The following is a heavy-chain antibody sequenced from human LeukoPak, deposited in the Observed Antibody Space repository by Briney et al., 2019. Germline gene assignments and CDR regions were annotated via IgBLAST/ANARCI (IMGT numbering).Heavy chain of an antibody. Sequence: GESLKISCKGSGYSFTSYWISWVRQMPGKGLEWMGRIDPSDSYTNYSPSFQGHVTISADKSISTAYLQWSSLQASDTAMYYCARLDYGDYADLDYWGQGTLVTVSS. CDR1: GYSFTSYW. V-gene: IGHV5-10-1*01. J-gene: IGHJ4*02. CDR3: ARLDYGDYADLDY. CDR2: IDPSDSYT. D-gene: IGHD4-17*01.